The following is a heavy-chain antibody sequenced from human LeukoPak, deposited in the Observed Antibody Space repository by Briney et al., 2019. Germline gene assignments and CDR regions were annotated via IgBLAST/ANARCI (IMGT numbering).Heavy chain of an antibody. CDR1: GFTFSTYG. J-gene: IGHJ4*02. CDR3: AKEFNRGLPDY. CDR2: ISYDGSNE. D-gene: IGHD2-21*01. Sequence: GGSLRLSCAASGFTFSTYGMHWVRQAPGKGLEWVAVISYDGSNEYYADSVKGRFTIPRDNSKNTLYLQMSSLRAEDTAVYYCAKEFNRGLPDYWGQGTLVTVPS. V-gene: IGHV3-30*18.